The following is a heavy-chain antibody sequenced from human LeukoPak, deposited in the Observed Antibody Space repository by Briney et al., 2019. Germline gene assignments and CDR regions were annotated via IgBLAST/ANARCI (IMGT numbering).Heavy chain of an antibody. CDR1: GFTFSSYW. D-gene: IGHD7-27*01. J-gene: IGHJ4*02. V-gene: IGHV3-7*03. Sequence: GGSLRLSCAASGFTFSSYWMSWVRQAPGKGLEWVANIKQDGSEKYYVDSVKGRFTISRDDSKNTLSLQMNSLRVEDTAVYYCARDLAWGAFDYWGQGTLVTVSS. CDR2: IKQDGSEK. CDR3: ARDLAWGAFDY.